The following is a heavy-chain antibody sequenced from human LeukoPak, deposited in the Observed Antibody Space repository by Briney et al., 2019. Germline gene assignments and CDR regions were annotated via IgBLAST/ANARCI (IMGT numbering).Heavy chain of an antibody. CDR2: IRQNGVEK. CDR3: ARLLGESTIYDL. V-gene: IGHV3-7*01. CDR1: GFSPNGHW. D-gene: IGHD3-16*01. Sequence: PGGTLRLSCAASGFSPNGHWIDWVRQAAGKGLEWVASIRQNGVEKHHVDSVKGRFIISRDNAENSVSLQMNSLRDEDTAMYYCARLLGESTIYDLWGQGTLVTVSS. J-gene: IGHJ5*02.